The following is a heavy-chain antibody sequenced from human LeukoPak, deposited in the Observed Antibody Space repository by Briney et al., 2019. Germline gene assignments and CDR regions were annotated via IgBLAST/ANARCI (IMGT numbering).Heavy chain of an antibody. CDR1: GDSIDSYY. Sequence: SETLSLTCTVSGDSIDSYYWSWIRQPPGKGLEWIGYIYCRGTTSYNPFLKSRVTISVDTSKNQFSLKLNSVTAADTAVYYCARLPRYGGYDHFDYWGQGILVIVSS. V-gene: IGHV4-59*12. J-gene: IGHJ4*02. CDR2: IYCRGTT. CDR3: ARLPRYGGYDHFDY. D-gene: IGHD5-12*01.